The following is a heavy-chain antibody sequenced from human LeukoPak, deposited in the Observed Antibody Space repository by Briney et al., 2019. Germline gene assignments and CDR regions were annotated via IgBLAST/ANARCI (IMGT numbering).Heavy chain of an antibody. J-gene: IGHJ6*02. D-gene: IGHD1-26*01. CDR3: ARAHIVGATYYYGMDV. V-gene: IGHV7-4-1*02. Sequence: GASVKVSCKASGYTFTSYAMNWVRQAPGQGLEWMGWINTNTGNPTYAQGFTGWFVFSLDTSVSTAYLQISSLKAEDTAVYYCARAHIVGATYYYGMDVWGQGTTVTVSS. CDR1: GYTFTSYA. CDR2: INTNTGNP.